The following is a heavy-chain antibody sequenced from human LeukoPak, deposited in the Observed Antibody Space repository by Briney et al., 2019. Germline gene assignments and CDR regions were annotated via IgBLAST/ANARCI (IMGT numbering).Heavy chain of an antibody. J-gene: IGHJ4*02. CDR1: GFPFNVYS. Sequence: GGSLRLSCAASGFPFNVYSMSWVRQAPRKGLEWVSYITRNSHDIYYADSVKGRFTISRDNARNSLYLQMNNLRAEDTAVYYCAKTLLDDSDYYYAGSDYWGQGILVTVST. V-gene: IGHV3-48*01. CDR3: AKTLLDDSDYYYAGSDY. D-gene: IGHD3-10*01. CDR2: ITRNSHDI.